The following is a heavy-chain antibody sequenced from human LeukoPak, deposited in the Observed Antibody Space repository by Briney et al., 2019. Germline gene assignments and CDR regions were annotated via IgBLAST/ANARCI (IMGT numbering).Heavy chain of an antibody. D-gene: IGHD6-19*01. CDR2: INHSGST. CDR3: ARGRRSSGFIDY. J-gene: IGHJ4*02. V-gene: IGHV4-34*01. CDR1: GGSFSGYY. Sequence: SETLSLTCAVYGGSFSGYYWSWIRQPPGEGLEWIGEINHSGSTNYNPSLKSRVTISVDTSKNQFPLKLSSVTAADTAVYYCARGRRSSGFIDYWGQGTLVTVSS.